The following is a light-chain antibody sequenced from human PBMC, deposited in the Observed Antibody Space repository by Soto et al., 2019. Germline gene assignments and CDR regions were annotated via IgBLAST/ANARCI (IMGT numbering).Light chain of an antibody. CDR2: DVS. CDR3: SSYTSSSTLEV. J-gene: IGLJ1*01. V-gene: IGLV2-14*01. CDR1: SSDDGGYNY. Sequence: QSALTQPASVSEAPGQSITIPCTGTSSDDGGYNYVFWYQQHPGKAPKLMIYDVSNRPSRFSNRFSGSKSGNTASLTISGLQAEDEADYYCSSYTSSSTLEVFGTGTKVTVL.